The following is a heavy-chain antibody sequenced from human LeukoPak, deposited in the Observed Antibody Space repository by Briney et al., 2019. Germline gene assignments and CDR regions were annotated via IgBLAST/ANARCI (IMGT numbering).Heavy chain of an antibody. Sequence: ASVKVSCTASGYTFTSYDINWVRQATGQGLEWMGWMNPNSGNTGYAQKFQGRVTITRNTSISTAYMELSSLRSEDTAVYYCAGGIAAAGLDYWGQGTLVTVSS. CDR2: MNPNSGNT. D-gene: IGHD6-13*01. V-gene: IGHV1-8*03. CDR3: AGGIAAAGLDY. CDR1: GYTFTSYD. J-gene: IGHJ4*02.